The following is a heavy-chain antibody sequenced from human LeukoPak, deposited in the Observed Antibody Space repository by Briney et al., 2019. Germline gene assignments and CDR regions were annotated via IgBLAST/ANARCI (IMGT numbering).Heavy chain of an antibody. V-gene: IGHV1-18*01. Sequence: ASVKVSCKASGYTFTSYGIRWVRQAPGQGLEWMGWISTYNGDTNYAQKLQGRVTMTTDTSTSTAYMELRSLRSDDTAVYYCAKAPRNSSTMLDYWGQGTLLTVSS. CDR3: AKAPRNSSTMLDY. CDR1: GYTFTSYG. D-gene: IGHD6-13*01. CDR2: ISTYNGDT. J-gene: IGHJ4*02.